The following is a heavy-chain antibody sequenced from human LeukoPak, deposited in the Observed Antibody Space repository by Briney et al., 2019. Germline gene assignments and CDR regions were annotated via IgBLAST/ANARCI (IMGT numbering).Heavy chain of an antibody. CDR2: ISYDGSNK. V-gene: IGHV3-30*18. CDR3: AKLQTEDTAMDDAFDI. D-gene: IGHD5-18*01. J-gene: IGHJ3*02. Sequence: GGSLRLSCAASGFTFSSYGMHWVRQAPGKGLEWVAVISYDGSNKYYADSVKGRFTISRDNSKNTLYLQMNSLRAEDTAVYYCAKLQTEDTAMDDAFDIWGQGTMVTVSS. CDR1: GFTFSSYG.